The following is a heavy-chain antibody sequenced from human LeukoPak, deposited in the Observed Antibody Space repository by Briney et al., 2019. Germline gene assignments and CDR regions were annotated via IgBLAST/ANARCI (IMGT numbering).Heavy chain of an antibody. CDR1: GGSFSGYY. CDR2: IYYSGST. J-gene: IGHJ4*02. CDR3: ARLGVSDGSGDLDY. V-gene: IGHV4-34*01. D-gene: IGHD3-10*01. Sequence: SETLSLTCAVYGGSFSGYYWSWIRQPPGKGLEWIGSIYYSGSTYYNPSLKSRVTISVDTSKNQFSLKLSSVTAADTAVYYCARLGVSDGSGDLDYWGQGTLVTVSS.